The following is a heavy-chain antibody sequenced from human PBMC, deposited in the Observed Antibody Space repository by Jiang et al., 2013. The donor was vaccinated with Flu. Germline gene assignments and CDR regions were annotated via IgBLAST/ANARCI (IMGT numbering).Heavy chain of an antibody. V-gene: IGHV3-20*04. CDR2: VDWNGGAT. CDR3: ARDSLGEYLGLNSYYYALDV. Sequence: VQLLESGGGVVRPGGSLRLSCVASGFNIGENGMSWVRQVPGKGLEWVSGVDWNGGATGYADSVKGRFTISRDNAKNSLYLHMNSLRAEDTALYYCARDSLGEYLGLNSYYYALDVWGQGTTVTVSS. CDR1: GFNIGENG. J-gene: IGHJ6*02. D-gene: IGHD3-10*01.